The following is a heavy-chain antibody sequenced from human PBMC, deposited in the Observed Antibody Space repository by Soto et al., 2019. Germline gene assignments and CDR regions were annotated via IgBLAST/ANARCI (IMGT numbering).Heavy chain of an antibody. CDR3: AKTGPGSSYGYYFDS. V-gene: IGHV3-23*01. CDR1: GFTFSSYG. J-gene: IGHJ4*02. Sequence: LRLSCAASGFTFSSYGMSWVRQAPGEGLEWVSGISGSGGSTYYADSVKGRFTISRDNSKNTLYLQMYSLRAEDTAVYYCAKTGPGSSYGYYFDSWGQGTQVTVSS. CDR2: ISGSGGST. D-gene: IGHD5-18*01.